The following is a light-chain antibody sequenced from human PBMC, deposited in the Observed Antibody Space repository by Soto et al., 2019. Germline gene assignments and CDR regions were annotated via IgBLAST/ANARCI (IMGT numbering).Light chain of an antibody. CDR2: GAS. V-gene: IGKV3D-15*01. J-gene: IGKJ1*01. CDR3: LQHNSFPRT. CDR1: HSVTTH. Sequence: ESVWTQSPGTLSLSPGERATLSCWASHSVTTHLAWFQQKPGQAPSLLIYGASTRATGIPARFSGSGSGTEFTLTISSLQPEDFATYYCLQHNSFPRTFGQGTKVDNK.